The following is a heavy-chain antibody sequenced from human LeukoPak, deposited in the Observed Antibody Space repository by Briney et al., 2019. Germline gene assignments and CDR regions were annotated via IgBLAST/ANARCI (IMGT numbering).Heavy chain of an antibody. D-gene: IGHD2-15*01. CDR1: GYSFTSYW. J-gene: IGHJ4*02. Sequence: GESLKISCKGSGYSFTSYWIGWVRQAPGQGLEWVGYINPRDGGTSSPQNFRGRVTMTTDASSSTAYMELSRLTSDDTAIYYCAREGNGLLSKDLDYWGQGTLVTVSS. CDR2: INPRDGGT. V-gene: IGHV1-2*02. CDR3: AREGNGLLSKDLDY.